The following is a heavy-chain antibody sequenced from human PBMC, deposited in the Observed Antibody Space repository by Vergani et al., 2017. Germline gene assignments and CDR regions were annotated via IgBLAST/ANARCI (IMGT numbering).Heavy chain of an antibody. CDR3: ARENHSSSSKYYYYYYMDV. Sequence: QITLKESGPTLVKPTQTLTLTCTFSGFSLSTSGVGVGWIRQPPGKALEWLALIYWDDDKRYSPSLKSRLTITKDTSKNQVVLTMTNMDPVDTATYYCARENHSSSSKYYYYYYMDVWGKGTTVTVSS. CDR1: GFSLSTSGVG. D-gene: IGHD6-6*01. V-gene: IGHV2-5*02. CDR2: IYWDDDK. J-gene: IGHJ6*03.